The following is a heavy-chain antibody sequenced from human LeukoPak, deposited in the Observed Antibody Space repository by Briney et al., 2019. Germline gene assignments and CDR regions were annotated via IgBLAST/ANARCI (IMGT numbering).Heavy chain of an antibody. V-gene: IGHV3-23*01. CDR3: AEIRGGSGIDY. D-gene: IGHD3-10*01. CDR2: ICSSGGTT. Sequence: RGSLRLSCAASGFTSSSYATSWDRHAPGEGLEWISGICSSGGTTYYAGSVTGRFTISRDNSKNTLYLQMNSLRAEDTAVYYCAEIRGGSGIDYWGQGTLVTVSS. J-gene: IGHJ4*02. CDR1: GFTSSSYA.